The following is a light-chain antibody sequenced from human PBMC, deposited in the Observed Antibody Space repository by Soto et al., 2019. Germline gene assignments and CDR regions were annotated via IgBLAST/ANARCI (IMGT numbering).Light chain of an antibody. CDR1: QSVSSY. V-gene: IGKV3-11*01. CDR3: QQRSYWLT. Sequence: EILLTQSPATRSLSPGEGATLSCRASQSVSSYLAWYQQKPGQAPRLLIYDASNRATGIPARFSGSGSGTDFTLTISSLEPEDFAVYYCQQRSYWLTFGGGTKVDIK. J-gene: IGKJ4*01. CDR2: DAS.